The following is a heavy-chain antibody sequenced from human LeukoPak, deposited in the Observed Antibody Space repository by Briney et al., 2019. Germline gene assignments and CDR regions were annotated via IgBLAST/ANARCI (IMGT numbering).Heavy chain of an antibody. CDR1: GVSITLYY. D-gene: IGHD3-9*01. CDR2: ISNSGS. Sequence: SETLSLTCTVSGVSITLYYWTWIRQSPKKGLEWIGDISNSGSNNNPSLSSPLTISTDTSKNLFSLRLTSVSAADTAVYYCARGNYDILSDYSLYSPRGGFDHWGQGILVTVSS. J-gene: IGHJ4*02. V-gene: IGHV4-59*01. CDR3: ARGNYDILSDYSLYSPRGGFDH.